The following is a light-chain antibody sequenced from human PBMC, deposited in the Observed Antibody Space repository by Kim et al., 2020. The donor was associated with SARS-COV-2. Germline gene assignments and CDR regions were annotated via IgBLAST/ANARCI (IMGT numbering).Light chain of an antibody. Sequence: QRVTISCSGSSSNIGNNAVNWYQQLPGKAPKLLIYYDDLLPSGVSDRFSGSKSGTSASLAISGLQSEDEADYYCAAWDDSLKGYVFGTGTKVTVL. CDR3: AAWDDSLKGYV. CDR1: SSNIGNNA. V-gene: IGLV1-36*01. J-gene: IGLJ1*01. CDR2: YDD.